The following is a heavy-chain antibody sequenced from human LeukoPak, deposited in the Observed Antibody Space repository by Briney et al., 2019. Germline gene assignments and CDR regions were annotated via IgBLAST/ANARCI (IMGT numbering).Heavy chain of an antibody. Sequence: PGGSLRLSCAASGFSVSSNYMSWVRQAPGRGLEWVSVINSDGNTYYADSVRGRFTISRDNAKNSLYLQMNSLRAEDTAVYYCFSDSSGYHTHDYWGQGTLVTVPS. V-gene: IGHV3-53*01. CDR2: INSDGNT. CDR1: GFSVSSNY. J-gene: IGHJ4*02. CDR3: FSDSSGYHTHDY. D-gene: IGHD3-22*01.